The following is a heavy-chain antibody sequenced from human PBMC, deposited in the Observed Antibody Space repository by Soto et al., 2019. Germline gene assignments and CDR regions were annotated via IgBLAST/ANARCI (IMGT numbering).Heavy chain of an antibody. CDR3: TTDPSYMTTYTGGMDV. CDR2: IRSNIDGGTT. CDR1: GFIFTNAW. V-gene: IGHV3-15*01. J-gene: IGHJ6*02. Sequence: PGGSLRLSCAASGFIFTNAWMIWVRQAPGKGLEWVGRIRSNIDGGTTDYAAPVKGRFTISRDDSTKTLYLQMSSLETEDTAVYYCTTDPSYMTTYTGGMDVWGPGTTVTVSS. D-gene: IGHD4-17*01.